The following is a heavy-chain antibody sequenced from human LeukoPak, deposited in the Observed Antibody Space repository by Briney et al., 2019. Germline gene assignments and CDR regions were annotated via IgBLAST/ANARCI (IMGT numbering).Heavy chain of an antibody. CDR1: GFTFSSYG. V-gene: IGHV3-30*03. D-gene: IGHD3-16*01. J-gene: IGHJ4*02. Sequence: GRSLRLSCAASGFTFSSYGMHCVRQATGKGLEWVAVISYDGSNKYYADSVKGRFTISRDNYKNTLYLQMNSLRAEDTAVYYCATWVSLDYWGQGTLVTVSS. CDR2: ISYDGSNK. CDR3: ATWVSLDY.